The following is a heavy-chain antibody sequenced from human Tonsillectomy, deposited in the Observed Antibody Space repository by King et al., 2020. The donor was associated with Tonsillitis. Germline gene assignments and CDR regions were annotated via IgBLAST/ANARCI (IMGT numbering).Heavy chain of an antibody. J-gene: IGHJ5*02. Sequence: QPVQSGAEVKKPGSSVKVSCKASGGTFSSYAISWVRQAPGQGLEWMGGIIPIFGTANYAQKFQGRVTITADESTSTAYMELSSLRSEDTAVYYCARRLEVYSGSYNWFDPWGQGTLVTVSS. D-gene: IGHD1-26*01. CDR3: ARRLEVYSGSYNWFDP. CDR1: GGTFSSYA. CDR2: IIPIFGTA. V-gene: IGHV1-69*12.